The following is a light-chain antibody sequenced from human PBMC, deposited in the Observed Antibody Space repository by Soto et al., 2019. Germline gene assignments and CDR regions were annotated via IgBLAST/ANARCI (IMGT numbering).Light chain of an antibody. Sequence: QSVLAQPASVSGSPGQSITISCTGGSSDIGGYNYVSWYQQHPGRAPRLLILEVTNRPSGVPDRFSGSKSGNTASLSIRGLXAEDEADYFCSSYSSKTPPYLFGTGTKVTVL. V-gene: IGLV2-14*01. J-gene: IGLJ1*01. CDR3: SSYSSKTPPYL. CDR2: EVT. CDR1: SSDIGGYNY.